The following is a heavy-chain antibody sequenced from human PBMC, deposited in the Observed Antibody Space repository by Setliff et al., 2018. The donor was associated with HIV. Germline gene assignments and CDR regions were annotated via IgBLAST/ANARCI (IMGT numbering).Heavy chain of an antibody. V-gene: IGHV4-39*01. CDR1: GGSTSSSSYY. D-gene: IGHD2-15*01. Sequence: SETLSLTCTVSGGSTSSSSYYWGWIRQPPGKGLEWIGSIYYSGSTYYNPSLKSRVTISVDTSKNQFSLKLSSVTAADTAVYYCARSVPRYCSGGSCYPPLFDYWGQGTLVTVSS. CDR3: ARSVPRYCSGGSCYPPLFDY. J-gene: IGHJ4*02. CDR2: IYYSGST.